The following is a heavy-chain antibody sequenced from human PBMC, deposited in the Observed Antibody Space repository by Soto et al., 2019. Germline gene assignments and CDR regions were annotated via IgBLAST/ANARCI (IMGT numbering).Heavy chain of an antibody. J-gene: IGHJ4*02. CDR3: TLIVVVPGAPDY. CDR2: IRNKDFGGAT. CDR1: GFTFGDYA. Sequence: GGSLRLSCTASGFTFGDYAVSWFRQAPGKGLEWVGVIRNKDFGGATEYAATVKGRLTISRDDSKSIAYLQMNSLKTEDTAVYYCTLIVVVPGAPDYWGQGTLVTVSS. D-gene: IGHD2-2*01. V-gene: IGHV3-49*03.